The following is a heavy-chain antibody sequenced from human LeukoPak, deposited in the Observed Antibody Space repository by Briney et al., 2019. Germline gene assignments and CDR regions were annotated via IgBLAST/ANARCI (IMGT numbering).Heavy chain of an antibody. CDR2: INPDSGGT. V-gene: IGHV1-2*02. J-gene: IGHJ5*02. CDR1: GYTFTGYY. CDR3: ARDLTDNWFDP. D-gene: IGHD3-9*01. Sequence: GASVKVSCKASGYTFTGYYMHWVRQAPGQGLEWMGWINPDSGGTNYAQIFRGRVTMTRDTSISTAYMELSRLRSDDTAVYYCARDLTDNWFDPWGQGTLVTVSS.